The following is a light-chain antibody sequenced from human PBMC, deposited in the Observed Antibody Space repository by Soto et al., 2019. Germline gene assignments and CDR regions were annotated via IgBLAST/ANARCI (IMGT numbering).Light chain of an antibody. CDR2: YDS. V-gene: IGLV3-21*04. CDR3: RVWDSSSDHVV. Sequence: SYELTQPPSVSVAPGKTARITCGGNNIGSKSVHWYQQKPGQAPVLVIYYDSDRPSGIPERFSGSNSGNTATLTISRVEAGDEAVYYCRVWDSSSDHVVFGGGTKLTVL. J-gene: IGLJ2*01. CDR1: NIGSKS.